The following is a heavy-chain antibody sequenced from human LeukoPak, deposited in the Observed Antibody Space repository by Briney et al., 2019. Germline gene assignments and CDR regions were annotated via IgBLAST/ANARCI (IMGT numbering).Heavy chain of an antibody. Sequence: PSETLSLSCTVSGGSISGFYWSWIRQSPGKGLEWIGDIYYSGSTYYNPSLKSRVTISVDTSKNQFSLKLSSVTAADTAVYYCARTYSSSWYGPHQGWFDPWGQGTLVTVSS. CDR3: ARTYSSSWYGPHQGWFDP. V-gene: IGHV4-59*12. CDR2: IYYSGST. D-gene: IGHD6-13*01. J-gene: IGHJ5*02. CDR1: GGSISGFY.